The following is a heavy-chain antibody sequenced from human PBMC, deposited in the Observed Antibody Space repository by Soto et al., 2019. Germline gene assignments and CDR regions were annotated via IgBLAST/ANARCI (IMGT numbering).Heavy chain of an antibody. V-gene: IGHV1-46*01. Sequence: ASVKVCCKASGYTFTSYGISWVRQAPGQGLEWMGIINPSAGSSSYAQRFQGRVTMTWDTSTTTVYMELSSLRSEDTAVYYCARVRGYTTTHYLDYWGQGTLVTVSS. CDR2: INPSAGSS. CDR1: GYTFTSYG. D-gene: IGHD2-2*02. J-gene: IGHJ4*02. CDR3: ARVRGYTTTHYLDY.